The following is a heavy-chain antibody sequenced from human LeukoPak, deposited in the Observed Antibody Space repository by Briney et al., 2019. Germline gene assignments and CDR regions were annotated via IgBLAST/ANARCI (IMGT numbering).Heavy chain of an antibody. CDR2: ISWNSGSI. V-gene: IGHV3-9*01. CDR3: AKDIATGNRLYYFDY. J-gene: IGHJ4*02. Sequence: GRSLRLSCAASGSTFDDYAMHWVRHAPGKGLEWVSGISWNSGSIGYADSVKGRFTISRDNAKNSLYLQMNSLRAEDTALYYCAKDIATGNRLYYFDYWGQGTLVTVPS. CDR1: GSTFDDYA. D-gene: IGHD1-14*01.